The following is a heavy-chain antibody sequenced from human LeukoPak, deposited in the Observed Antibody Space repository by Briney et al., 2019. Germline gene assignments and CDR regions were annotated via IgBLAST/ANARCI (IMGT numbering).Heavy chain of an antibody. CDR3: ARVSCSGYDSEDWFDP. V-gene: IGHV1-2*02. D-gene: IGHD5-12*01. CDR1: GYTFTGYY. J-gene: IGHJ5*02. CDR2: INPNSGGT. Sequence: ASVKVSCKASGYTFTGYYMHWVRQAPGQGLEWMGWINPNSGGTNYAQKFQGRVTMTRDTSISTAYMELSRLRSDDTAVYYCARVSCSGYDSEDWFDPWGQGTLVTVSS.